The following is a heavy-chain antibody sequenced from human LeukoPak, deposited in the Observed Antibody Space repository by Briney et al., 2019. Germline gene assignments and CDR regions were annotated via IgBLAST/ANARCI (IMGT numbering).Heavy chain of an antibody. CDR2: ISSSSSYI. CDR1: GFTFSSYS. V-gene: IGHV3-21*01. J-gene: IGHJ4*02. CDR3: ARDGQKYSYGSY. D-gene: IGHD5-18*01. Sequence: GGSLRLSCAASGFTFSSYSMNWVRQAPGKGLEWVSSISSSSSYIYYADSVKGRFTTSRDNAKNSLYLQMNSLRAEDTAVYYCARDGQKYSYGSYWGQGTLVTVSS.